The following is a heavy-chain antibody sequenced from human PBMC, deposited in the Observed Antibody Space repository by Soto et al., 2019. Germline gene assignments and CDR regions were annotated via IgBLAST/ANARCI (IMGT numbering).Heavy chain of an antibody. J-gene: IGHJ6*03. D-gene: IGHD2-21*01. CDR2: INHLGSI. CDR3: ARGGISHWAYFYYMDV. Sequence: SETLSLTCVVSGGSLSAYFWSWLRQPPGMALEWIGEINHLGSINYNPSLKSRVTMSVDTSKNQFSLTLNSVTAADTATYYCARGGISHWAYFYYMDVWDRGTTVTVS. V-gene: IGHV4-34*01. CDR1: GGSLSAYF.